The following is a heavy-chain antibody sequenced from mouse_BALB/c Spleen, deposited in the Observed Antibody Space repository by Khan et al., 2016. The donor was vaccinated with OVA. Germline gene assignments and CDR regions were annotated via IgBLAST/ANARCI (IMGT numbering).Heavy chain of an antibody. CDR3: ATHNYVPFAY. CDR2: IRSVGDYT. V-gene: IGHV5-9-3*01. CDR1: GCTFSNYA. Sequence: EVELVESGGGLVKPGGLPKLSCAASGCTFSNYALSWVRQTPENMLEWVATIRSVGDYTHYPDSEKGRFNISRDHAKNTLYLQMSSPRSEATALYYGATHNYVPFAYWGQGTLFTVSA. D-gene: IGHD2-1*01. J-gene: IGHJ3*01.